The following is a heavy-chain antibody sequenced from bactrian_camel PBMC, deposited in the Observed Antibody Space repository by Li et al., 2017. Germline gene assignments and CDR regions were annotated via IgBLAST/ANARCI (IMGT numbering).Heavy chain of an antibody. CDR3: AAELAPCRHISGVASAFY. V-gene: IGHV3S6*01. CDR1: GVWYSTYC. CDR2: FDSDSHPS. Sequence: HVQLVESGGGSVEAGGSLRLSCTASGVWYSTYCMGWFRQAPGTEREGVAGFDSDSHPSYADSVKGRFTISKDSANNTLWLQMDSLKPEDTAMYYCAAELAPCRHISGVASAFYWGLGTQVTVS. D-gene: IGHD2*01. J-gene: IGHJ4*01.